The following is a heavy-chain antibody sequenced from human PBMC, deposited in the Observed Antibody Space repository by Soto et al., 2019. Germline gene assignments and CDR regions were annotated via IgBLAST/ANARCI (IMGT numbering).Heavy chain of an antibody. CDR3: AKDALTVAGPQRGSLDV. CDR1: GFTLSRKG. V-gene: IGHV3-30*18. CDR2: ISYDGSNK. D-gene: IGHD6-19*01. J-gene: IGHJ6*02. Sequence: GGSLRLSCAASGFTLSRKGTHWVRQAPGRGLGWVAVISYDGSNKYYGDSVKGRFTISRDNSKHTVYLQVNSLRAEDTAVYYCAKDALTVAGPQRGSLDVWGQGTTVTVSS.